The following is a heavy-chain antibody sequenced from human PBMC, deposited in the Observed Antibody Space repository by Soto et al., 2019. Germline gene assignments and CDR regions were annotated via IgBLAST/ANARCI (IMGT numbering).Heavy chain of an antibody. CDR1: GFSLSTSGVG. J-gene: IGHJ6*02. CDR2: IYWDDDK. D-gene: IGHD6-19*01. V-gene: IGHV2-5*02. CDR3: AHMDSSGRYYYYGMDV. Sequence: GSGPTLVNPTQTLTLTCTFSGFSLSTSGVGVGWIRQPPGKALEWLALIYWDDDKRYSPSLKSRLTITKDTSKNQVVLTMTNMDPVDTATYYCAHMDSSGRYYYYGMDVWGQGTTVTVSS.